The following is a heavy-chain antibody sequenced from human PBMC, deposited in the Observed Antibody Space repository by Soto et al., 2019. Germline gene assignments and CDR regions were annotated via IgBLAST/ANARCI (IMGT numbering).Heavy chain of an antibody. CDR3: ARDQRSGILFHLWQNFDY. CDR2: ISSSGSTI. CDR1: GFTFSDYY. D-gene: IGHD2-21*02. V-gene: IGHV3-11*01. J-gene: IGHJ4*01. Sequence: GGSVSISCAASGFTFSDYYMSWIRQAPGKGLEWVSYISSSGSTIYYADSVKGRFTISRDNAENSLYLQMNSLRAEDTAVYYCARDQRSGILFHLWQNFDYCGHRTLVTVS.